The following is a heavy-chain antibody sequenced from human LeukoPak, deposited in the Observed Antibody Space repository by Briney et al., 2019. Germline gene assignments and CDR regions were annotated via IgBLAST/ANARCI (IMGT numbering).Heavy chain of an antibody. CDR3: ARRRYYSDGSGHYYFDY. CDR2: IYYSGST. D-gene: IGHD3-22*01. J-gene: IGHJ4*02. V-gene: IGHV4-59*01. CDR1: GASISSYY. Sequence: SETLSLTCTVSGASISSYYWSWIRQPPGKGLEWIGFIYYSGSTNYNPSLQSRVTMSVDTSKSQFSLKLSSVTAADTAVYYCARRRYYSDGSGHYYFDYWGQGTLVTVSS.